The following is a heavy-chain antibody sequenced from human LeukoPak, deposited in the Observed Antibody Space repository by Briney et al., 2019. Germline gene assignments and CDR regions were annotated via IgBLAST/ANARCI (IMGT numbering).Heavy chain of an antibody. J-gene: IGHJ3*02. CDR2: INPNSGGT. D-gene: IGHD6-19*01. CDR1: GYTFTGYY. V-gene: IGHV1-2*02. Sequence: ASVKVSCKASGYTFTGYYMHWVRQAPGQGLEWMGWINPNSGGTNYAQKFQGRVTMTRDTSISTAYMELSRLRSDDTAVYYCARDSVAVFDAFDIWGQGTMVTVSS. CDR3: ARDSVAVFDAFDI.